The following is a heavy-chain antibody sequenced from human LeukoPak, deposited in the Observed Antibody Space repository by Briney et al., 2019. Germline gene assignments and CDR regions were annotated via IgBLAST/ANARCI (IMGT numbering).Heavy chain of an antibody. D-gene: IGHD3-22*01. J-gene: IGHJ4*02. V-gene: IGHV1-69*06. CDR3: ARASSSYYASGPGVY. CDR2: IIPIFGTA. Sequence: SVKVSCKASGGTFSSYAISWVRQAPGQGLEWMGGIIPIFGTANYAQKFQGRVTITADKSTSTAYMELSSLRSEDTAVYYCARASSSYYASGPGVYWGQGTLVTVSS. CDR1: GGTFSSYA.